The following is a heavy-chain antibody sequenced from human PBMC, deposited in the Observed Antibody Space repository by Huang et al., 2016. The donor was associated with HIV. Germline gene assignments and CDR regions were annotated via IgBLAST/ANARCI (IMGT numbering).Heavy chain of an antibody. Sequence: QVQLVQSGAEVKKPGASVKVSCKASGYAFTSYYMHWVRQAPGQGLEWMGISNPSGGSTSHAQKFQGRVTTTRDTSTNTVFMELSSLRSEDTAVYYCARDRDFYDSSGYWGFNYFDYWGQGTLVTVSS. CDR2: SNPSGGST. J-gene: IGHJ4*02. CDR3: ARDRDFYDSSGYWGFNYFDY. V-gene: IGHV1-46*01. CDR1: GYAFTSYY. D-gene: IGHD3-22*01.